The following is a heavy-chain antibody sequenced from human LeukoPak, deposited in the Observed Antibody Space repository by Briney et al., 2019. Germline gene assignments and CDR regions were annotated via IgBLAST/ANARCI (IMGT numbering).Heavy chain of an antibody. Sequence: WETLSLTCTVSGDSISSSGCYWGWLRQPPGIGLEWIGSIHNSGTTYFNPSLKSRVTISVDASKNQFSLKLSSVAAADTAIYYCARTYISGQGAYYWGQGTLVTVSS. J-gene: IGHJ4*02. CDR2: IHNSGTT. CDR3: ARTYISGQGAYY. CDR1: GDSISSSGCY. D-gene: IGHD3-22*01. V-gene: IGHV4-39*07.